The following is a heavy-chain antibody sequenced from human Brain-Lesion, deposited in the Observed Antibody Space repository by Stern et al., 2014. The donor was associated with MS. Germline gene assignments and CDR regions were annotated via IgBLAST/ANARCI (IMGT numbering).Heavy chain of an antibody. D-gene: IGHD6-13*01. CDR1: GGSISSSNW. J-gene: IGHJ4*02. V-gene: IGHV4-4*02. CDR3: ARFPASRPHVFDS. CDR2: SDHSGST. Sequence: QVQLQESGPGLVKPSGTLSLTCAVSGGSISSSNWWSWVRQSPGKGLEWIGESDHSGSTIYNPSLKSRVTVSVDKSKNRFSLNLRSVAAADTAVYFCARFPASRPHVFDSWGQGTLVTVS.